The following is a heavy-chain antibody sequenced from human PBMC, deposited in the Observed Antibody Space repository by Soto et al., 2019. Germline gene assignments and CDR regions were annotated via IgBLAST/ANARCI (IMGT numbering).Heavy chain of an antibody. CDR1: GFVCTNHN. D-gene: IGHD6-19*01. Sequence: QAHLVQSGTEVKMPGDSVQVSCKASGFVCTNHNFHWVRQAPGQSLEWMGRINAGNGNTQYSQNFQGRVTFTSDPSASTAFMELTNLRFEDRAMYYCASDYGSNWRLWGQGTLVSVSS. CDR2: INAGNGNT. V-gene: IGHV1-3*01. CDR3: ASDYGSNWRL. J-gene: IGHJ4*02.